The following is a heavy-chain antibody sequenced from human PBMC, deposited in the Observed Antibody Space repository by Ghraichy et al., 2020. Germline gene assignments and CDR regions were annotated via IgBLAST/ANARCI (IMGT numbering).Heavy chain of an antibody. CDR3: AKDVRPDGVYDIDH. Sequence: LSITCAASGFTFKTYSMNWVRQAPGQGLEWVSFILGSGKTTYYADSVKGRFTISRDNSKNTLFLQMNSLRAEDTAVYYCAKDVRPDGVYDIDHWGQGTLVTVSS. V-gene: IGHV3-23*01. CDR1: GFTFKTYS. J-gene: IGHJ4*02. CDR2: ILGSGKTT. D-gene: IGHD5/OR15-5a*01.